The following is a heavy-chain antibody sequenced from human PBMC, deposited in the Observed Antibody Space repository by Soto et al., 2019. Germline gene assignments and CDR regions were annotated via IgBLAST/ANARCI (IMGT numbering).Heavy chain of an antibody. V-gene: IGHV1-46*01. J-gene: IGHJ6*02. D-gene: IGHD6-13*01. Sequence: QVQLVQSGAEVKKPGASVKVSCKASGYTFTGYYMHWVRQAPGQGLEWMGIINPSGGSTSYAQKFQGRVTMTRDTSTSTVYMELSSLRSEDTAVYYCAREQLVYYYYYGMDVWGQGTTVTVSS. CDR1: GYTFTGYY. CDR2: INPSGGST. CDR3: AREQLVYYYYYGMDV.